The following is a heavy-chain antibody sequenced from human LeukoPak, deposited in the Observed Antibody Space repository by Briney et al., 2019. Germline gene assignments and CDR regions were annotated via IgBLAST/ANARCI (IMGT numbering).Heavy chain of an antibody. CDR1: GNSISSSGYS. V-gene: IGHV4-39*01. J-gene: IGHJ4*02. Sequence: PSETLSLTSTFSGNSISSSGYSWGWIRRPPGKGLEGIGGINYSGSTYYNPSRKSRVTTSVDTSKNQFSLKLTSVTAADTAVYYCARHAGGIAASGTRPFDYWGQGTLVTVSS. D-gene: IGHD6-13*01. CDR3: ARHAGGIAASGTRPFDY. CDR2: INYSGST.